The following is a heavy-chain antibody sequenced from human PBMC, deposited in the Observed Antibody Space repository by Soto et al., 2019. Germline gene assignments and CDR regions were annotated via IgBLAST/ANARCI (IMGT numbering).Heavy chain of an antibody. CDR1: GFTFSSYS. Sequence: GRSLRVSCAASGFTFSSYSMNWVRQAPGKGLEWVSSISSSSSYIYYADSVKGRFTISRDNAKNSLYLQMNSLRAEDTAVYYCARESGGPTPRGYFHHWGQGTLVTVSS. V-gene: IGHV3-21*01. CDR3: ARESGGPTPRGYFHH. J-gene: IGHJ1*01. CDR2: ISSSSSYI. D-gene: IGHD2-15*01.